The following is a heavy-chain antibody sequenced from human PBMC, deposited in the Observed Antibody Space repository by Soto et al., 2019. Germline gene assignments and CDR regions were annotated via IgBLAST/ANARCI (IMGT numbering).Heavy chain of an antibody. CDR1: GFTFTRYS. J-gene: IGHJ4*02. CDR2: ISSTTNYI. V-gene: IGHV3-21*01. Sequence: VGSLRLSCAASGFTFTRYSMNWVRQAPGKGLEWVSSISSTTNYIYYADSMKGRFTVSRDNAKNSVYLEMNSLSAEDTAVYYCARESEDLTSNFDYWGQGTLVTVS. CDR3: ARESEDLTSNFDY.